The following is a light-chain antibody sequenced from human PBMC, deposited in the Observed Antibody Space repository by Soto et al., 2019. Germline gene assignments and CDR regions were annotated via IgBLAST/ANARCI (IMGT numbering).Light chain of an antibody. V-gene: IGKV1-12*01. CDR2: DAS. Sequence: DIQMTQSPSSVSASVGDRVTITCRASQSVSNCLAWYQLKPGKAPKLLIYDASTLQSGVPSRFSGSESGTDFTLTITSLQPEDFATYYCQQASSFPWTFGQGTMVEIK. J-gene: IGKJ1*01. CDR3: QQASSFPWT. CDR1: QSVSNC.